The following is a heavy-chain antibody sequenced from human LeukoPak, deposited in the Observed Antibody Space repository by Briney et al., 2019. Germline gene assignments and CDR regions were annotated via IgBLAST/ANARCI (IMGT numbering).Heavy chain of an antibody. D-gene: IGHD6-6*01. CDR2: ITSTSNTI. CDR3: ARSSNLHMGAFDI. CDR1: GFTFSSYN. Sequence: GGSLRLSCAASGFTFSSYNMNWVRQAPGKGLEWVSYITSTSNTIYYADSVKGRFTISRDNAKNSLYLQMNSLRAEDTAVYYCARSSNLHMGAFDIWGQGTMVTVSS. J-gene: IGHJ3*02. V-gene: IGHV3-48*04.